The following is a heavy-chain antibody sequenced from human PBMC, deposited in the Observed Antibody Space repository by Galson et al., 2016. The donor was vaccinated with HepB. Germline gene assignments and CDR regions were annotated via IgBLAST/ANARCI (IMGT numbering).Heavy chain of an antibody. CDR3: ARGGVYNYGPVDY. D-gene: IGHD5-18*01. CDR2: INSDERDS. J-gene: IGHJ4*02. CDR1: GFAFSGYW. V-gene: IGHV3-74*01. Sequence: SLRLSCAASGFAFSGYWMHWVRQVPGKGLVWVSRINSDERDSNYADSVKGRFTISRDNAKKTLYLQMNSLRAEDTAVYYCARGGVYNYGPVDYWGQGTLVTVSS.